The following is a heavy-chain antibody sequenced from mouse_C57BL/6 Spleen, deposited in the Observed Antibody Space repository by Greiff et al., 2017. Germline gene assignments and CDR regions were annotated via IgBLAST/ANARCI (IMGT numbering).Heavy chain of an antibody. CDR2: INPSSGYT. D-gene: IGHD2-4*01. Sequence: QVQLQQSGAELAKPGASVKLSCKASGYTFTSYWMHWVKQRPGQGLEWIGYINPSSGYTKYNQKFKEKDTLTADKSSSTAYMQLNSLTYEYSAVYYCARHYYDYDDWYFDVWGTGTTVTVSS. CDR1: GYTFTSYW. V-gene: IGHV1-7*01. J-gene: IGHJ1*03. CDR3: ARHYYDYDDWYFDV.